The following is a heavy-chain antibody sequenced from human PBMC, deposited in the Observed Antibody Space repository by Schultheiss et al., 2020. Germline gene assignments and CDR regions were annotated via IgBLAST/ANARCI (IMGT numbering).Heavy chain of an antibody. CDR2: IAGDSGIT. Sequence: ASVKVSCKASDYTFNIYGITWVRQAPGQGLEWMGWIAGDSGITKYAQRLQGRVTMTTETSTSTAYMELRSLRSDDTAVYYCARAGAAVTMYSDYWGQGTLVTV. J-gene: IGHJ4*02. V-gene: IGHV1-18*01. D-gene: IGHD4-17*01. CDR1: DYTFNIYG. CDR3: ARAGAAVTMYSDY.